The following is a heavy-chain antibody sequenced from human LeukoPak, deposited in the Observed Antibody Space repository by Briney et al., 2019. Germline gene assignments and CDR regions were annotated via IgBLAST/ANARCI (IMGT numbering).Heavy chain of an antibody. D-gene: IGHD5-12*01. CDR1: GFTFNNAW. Sequence: GGSLRLSCAASGFTFNNAWMSWVRQAPGKGLEWVATIKDDGSDRYYVDSVKGRFTISRDNAKNSLYLQMNSLRAEDTAVYYCARGLVATIDVWGQGTLVTVSS. CDR3: ARGLVATIDV. J-gene: IGHJ4*02. V-gene: IGHV3-7*01. CDR2: IKDDGSDR.